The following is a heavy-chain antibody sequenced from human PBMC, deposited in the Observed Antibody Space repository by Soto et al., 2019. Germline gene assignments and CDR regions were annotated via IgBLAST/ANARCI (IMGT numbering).Heavy chain of an antibody. V-gene: IGHV4-39*01. Sequence: SETLCLTCTVSGGTVSSGSYYWSWNRQPPGKGLEWIGTIYYNGSTYYNPSLKSRVTLSVDTSKNQFSLKLTSVTASDTALYYCARQRVIPGTPTNWFDPWGQGTLVTVSS. CDR2: IYYNGST. CDR1: GGTVSSGSYY. J-gene: IGHJ5*02. CDR3: ARQRVIPGTPTNWFDP. D-gene: IGHD2-15*01.